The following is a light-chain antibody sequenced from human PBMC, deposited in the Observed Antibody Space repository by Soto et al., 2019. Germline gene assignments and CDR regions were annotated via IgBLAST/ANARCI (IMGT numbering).Light chain of an antibody. CDR1: QSISSW. Sequence: DIQMTQSPSTLAGSVGDRVTITCRPSQSISSWLAWYQQKPGKAPKLLIYDASSLESGVPSRFSGSGSGTEFTLTISSLQTDDFATYYCKQYNSYSWTFGKGTKVDIK. CDR3: KQYNSYSWT. V-gene: IGKV1-5*01. J-gene: IGKJ1*01. CDR2: DAS.